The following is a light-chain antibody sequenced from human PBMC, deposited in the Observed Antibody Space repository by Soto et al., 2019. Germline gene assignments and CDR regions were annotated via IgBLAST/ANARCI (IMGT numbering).Light chain of an antibody. J-gene: IGKJ4*01. V-gene: IGKV1-39*01. CDR3: QQSNGSPPT. CDR1: QAISTY. CDR2: GTS. Sequence: DIQMTQSPSSLSASVGVRVTITCRAGQAISTYLNWYQCKPGKAPNLLLYGTSILDTGVPSWFSGSGSETYFTLTNSSLLPEDFATYYCQQSNGSPPTFVGGTKVEI.